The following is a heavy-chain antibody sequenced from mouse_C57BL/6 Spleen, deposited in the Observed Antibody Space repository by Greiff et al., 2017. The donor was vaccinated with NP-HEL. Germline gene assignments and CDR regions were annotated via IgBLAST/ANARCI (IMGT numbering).Heavy chain of an antibody. CDR1: GFTFTDYY. D-gene: IGHD2-1*01. CDR3: ARYYGNYVYWYFDV. Sequence: EVMLVESGGGLVQPGGSLSLSCAASGFTFTDYYMSWVRQPPGKALEWLGFIRNKANGYTTEYSASVKGRFTISRDNSQSILYLQMNALRAEDSATYYCARYYGNYVYWYFDVWGTGTTVTVSS. V-gene: IGHV7-3*01. J-gene: IGHJ1*03. CDR2: IRNKANGYTT.